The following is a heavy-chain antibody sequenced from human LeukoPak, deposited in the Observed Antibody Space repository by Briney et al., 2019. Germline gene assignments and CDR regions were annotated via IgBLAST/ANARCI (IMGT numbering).Heavy chain of an antibody. V-gene: IGHV5-51*01. J-gene: IGHJ4*02. CDR1: GYSFTTYW. CDR3: ARHERSTTGSLLYDN. Sequence: PGESLKISCKGSGYSFTTYWIGWVRQMPGKGLEWMGIIYPGDSDTRYSPSVQGQVTTSADKSISAAYLQWSSLKAADTAMYYCARHERSTTGSLLYDNWGQGTLVTVSS. CDR2: IYPGDSDT. D-gene: IGHD1-1*01.